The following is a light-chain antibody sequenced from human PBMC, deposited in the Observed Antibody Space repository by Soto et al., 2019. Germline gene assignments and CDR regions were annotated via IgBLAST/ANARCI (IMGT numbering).Light chain of an antibody. CDR2: VAS. CDR3: QQYNNWPLT. CDR1: QSIRSN. J-gene: IGKJ4*01. V-gene: IGKV3-15*01. Sequence: EIVLTQSPGTLSASPGERVTLSFRASQSIRSNLAWYQQRPGQTPRLLIFVASTRATGIPARFTGSGSGTEFTLTISSLQSDDFAMYYCQQYNNWPLTFGGGTKVDI.